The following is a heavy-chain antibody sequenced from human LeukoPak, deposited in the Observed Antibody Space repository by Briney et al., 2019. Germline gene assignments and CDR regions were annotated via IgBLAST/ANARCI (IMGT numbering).Heavy chain of an antibody. CDR2: IYPGDSDT. CDR3: ARSLGHYYDSSGYYFDY. Sequence: GEALQISFKGSGYSFTSYWIGWGRPMPGKGLEWMGIIYPGDSDTRYSPSFQGQVTISADKSISTADLQWSSLKASDTAMYYCARSLGHYYDSSGYYFDYWGQGTLVTVSS. D-gene: IGHD3-22*01. CDR1: GYSFTSYW. V-gene: IGHV5-51*01. J-gene: IGHJ4*02.